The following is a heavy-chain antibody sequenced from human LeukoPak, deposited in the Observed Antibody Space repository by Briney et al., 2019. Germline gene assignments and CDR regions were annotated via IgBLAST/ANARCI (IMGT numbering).Heavy chain of an antibody. J-gene: IGHJ4*02. V-gene: IGHV1-69*04. D-gene: IGHD6-13*01. CDR2: IIPILGIA. CDR3: ARDVGAAGLFDY. CDR1: GGTFSSYA. Sequence: SVKVSCKASGGTFSSYAISWVRQAPGQGLEWMGRIIPILGIANYAQKFQGRVTITADKSTSTAYMELSSLRSGDTAVYYCARDVGAAGLFDYWGQGTLVTVSS.